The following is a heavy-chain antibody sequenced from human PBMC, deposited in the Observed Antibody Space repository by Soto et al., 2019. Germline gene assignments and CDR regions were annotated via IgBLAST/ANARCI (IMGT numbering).Heavy chain of an antibody. CDR3: ARYTGTYFVY. Sequence: SETLSLTCTVSGGSISSGDYYWSWIRQPPGKGLEWIGYIYYSGSTYYNPSLKSRVTISVDTSKNQFSLKLYSVTAADTAVYYCARYTGTYFVYWGQGTLVTGSS. V-gene: IGHV4-30-4*02. CDR1: GGSISSGDYY. J-gene: IGHJ4*02. D-gene: IGHD1-26*01. CDR2: IYYSGST.